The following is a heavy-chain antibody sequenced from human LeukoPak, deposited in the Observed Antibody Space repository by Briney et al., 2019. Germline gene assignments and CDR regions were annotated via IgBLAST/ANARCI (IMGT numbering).Heavy chain of an antibody. J-gene: IGHJ4*02. CDR2: INSDGSST. D-gene: IGHD5-12*01. Sequence: GSLRLSCAASGFTFSSYWMHWVRQAPGKGLVWVSRINSDGSSTSYADSVKGRFTISRDNAKNTLYLQMNSLRAEDTAVYYCARSSGYDHFDYWGQGTLVTVSS. CDR3: ARSSGYDHFDY. CDR1: GFTFSSYW. V-gene: IGHV3-74*01.